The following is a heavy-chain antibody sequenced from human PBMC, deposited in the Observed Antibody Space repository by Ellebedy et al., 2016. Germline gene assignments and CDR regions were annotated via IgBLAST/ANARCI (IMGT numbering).Heavy chain of an antibody. CDR2: IYYSGST. V-gene: IGHV4-39*01. Sequence: SETLSLXXTVSGGSISSSSYYWGWIRQPPGKGLEWIGSIYYSGSTYYNPSLKSRVTISVDTSKNQFSLKLSSVTAADTAVYYCAVQPSYRLSLLDYWGQGTLVTVSS. CDR3: AVQPSYRLSLLDY. J-gene: IGHJ4*02. CDR1: GGSISSSSYY. D-gene: IGHD2-2*01.